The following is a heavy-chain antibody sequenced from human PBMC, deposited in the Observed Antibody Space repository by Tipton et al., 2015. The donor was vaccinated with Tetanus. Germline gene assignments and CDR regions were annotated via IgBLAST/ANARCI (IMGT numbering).Heavy chain of an antibody. J-gene: IGHJ4*02. CDR2: IYPGDSDT. CDR1: GYIFNNYW. D-gene: IGHD2-8*02. V-gene: IGHV5-51*01. CDR3: ARAHYTDGVCNFDF. Sequence: EVQLVQSGGEVKKPGESLKISCKGSGYIFNNYWIGWVRQKPGKGLEWMGIIYPGDSDTRYSPSFQGQVTISVDKSINTAYLQWSSLKASDASMFYCARAHYTDGVCNFDFWGQGALVTVAS.